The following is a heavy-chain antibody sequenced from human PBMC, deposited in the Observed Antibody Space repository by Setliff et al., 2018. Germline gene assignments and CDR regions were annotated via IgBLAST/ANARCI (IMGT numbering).Heavy chain of an antibody. CDR2: IYYSGTT. Sequence: SETLSLTCTVSGGSISTYYWTWIRQPPGKALEWIGYIYYSGTTNYSPSLKSRVTISIDMSKNQFSLKLNSVTAADTAVYYCARELPRTIFGVVIDYWGQGTLVTVSS. CDR3: ARELPRTIFGVVIDY. D-gene: IGHD3-3*01. CDR1: GGSISTYY. J-gene: IGHJ4*02. V-gene: IGHV4-59*01.